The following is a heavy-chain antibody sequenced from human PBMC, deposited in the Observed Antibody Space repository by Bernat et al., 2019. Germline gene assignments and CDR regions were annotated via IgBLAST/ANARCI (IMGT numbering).Heavy chain of an antibody. CDR3: ARDIENYCSSTSYYDPHYYGMDV. CDR2: IWYDGSNK. D-gene: IGHD2-2*01. CDR1: GFTFSSYG. J-gene: IGHJ6*02. Sequence: QVQLVESGGGVVQPGRSLRLSCAASGFTFSSYGMHWVRQAPGKGLEWVAVIWYDGSNKYYADSVKGRFTISRDNSKNTLYLQMNSLRAEDTAVYYCARDIENYCSSTSYYDPHYYGMDVWGQGTTVTVSS. V-gene: IGHV3-33*01.